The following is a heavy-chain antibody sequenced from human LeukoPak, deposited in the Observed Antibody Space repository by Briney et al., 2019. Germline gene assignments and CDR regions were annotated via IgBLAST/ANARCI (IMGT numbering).Heavy chain of an antibody. Sequence: ASVKVSCKASGYSFTSYYIHWVRQAPGQGLESMGIINPGGGSTSYAQKFQDRVTMARDTSTSTVYMELNSLRSEDTAVYYCAKDLRWDHPGLDPWGQGTLVIVSS. V-gene: IGHV1-46*01. J-gene: IGHJ5*02. CDR1: GYSFTSYY. CDR2: INPGGGST. D-gene: IGHD4-23*01. CDR3: AKDLRWDHPGLDP.